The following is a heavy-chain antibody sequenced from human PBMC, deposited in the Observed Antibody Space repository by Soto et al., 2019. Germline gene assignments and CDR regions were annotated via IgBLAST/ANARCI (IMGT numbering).Heavy chain of an antibody. D-gene: IGHD3-10*01. V-gene: IGHV1-69*02. CDR3: ASSYGSGYRAFDY. CDR1: GDTFNFYS. J-gene: IGHJ4*02. CDR2: VNPIVSMS. Sequence: QVQLVQSGAEVKRPGSSVKVSCKASGDTFNFYSINWVRQAPGVGLEWMGRVNPIVSMSNYAQKFQGRVTRTADKSTSTANMELSSLRSEDTAIYYCASSYGSGYRAFDYWGQGALVTVSS.